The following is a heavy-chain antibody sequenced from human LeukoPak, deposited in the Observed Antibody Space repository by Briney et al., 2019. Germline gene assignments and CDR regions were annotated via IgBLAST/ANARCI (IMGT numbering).Heavy chain of an antibody. V-gene: IGHV1-69*06. D-gene: IGHD6-19*01. Sequence: SVKVSCKASGGTFSSYAISWVRQAPGQGLEWMGGIIPIFGTANYAQKFQGRVTITADKSTSTAYMELSSLRSEDTAVYYCAREIAVAGTVNWFDPWGQGTLVTVSS. CDR2: IIPIFGTA. J-gene: IGHJ5*02. CDR3: AREIAVAGTVNWFDP. CDR1: GGTFSSYA.